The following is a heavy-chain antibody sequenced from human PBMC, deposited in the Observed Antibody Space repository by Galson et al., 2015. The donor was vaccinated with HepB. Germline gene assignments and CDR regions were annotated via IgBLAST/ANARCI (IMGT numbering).Heavy chain of an antibody. CDR2: ISHDGRNT. D-gene: IGHD6-19*01. J-gene: IGHJ4*02. CDR1: GFTFSSYS. Sequence: SLRLSCAASGFTFSSYSIHWVREAPGKGLEWVAIISHDGRNTYYAYSVKGRFTISRDNSRNTRYLQMNGLRSDDTAVYYCARERGAGWYEGNDYWGQGTRVVVSS. V-gene: IGHV3-30*04. CDR3: ARERGAGWYEGNDY.